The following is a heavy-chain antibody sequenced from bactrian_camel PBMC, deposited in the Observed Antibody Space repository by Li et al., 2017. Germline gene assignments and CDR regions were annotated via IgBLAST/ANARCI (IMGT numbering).Heavy chain of an antibody. D-gene: IGHD5*01. V-gene: IGHV3S53*01. CDR3: AAEYQETGNLLAASGWRS. CDR2: IGAGSP. J-gene: IGHJ4*01. CDR1: GDMLRTYC. Sequence: HVQLVESGGGSVQAGGSLRLSCAASGDMLRTYCMGWFRQAPGKEREAVAAIGAGSPFYARTVAGRFTIAQDTAKNTVYLQMNRLKPEDGAMYYCAAEYQETGNLLAASGWRSWGQGTQVTVS.